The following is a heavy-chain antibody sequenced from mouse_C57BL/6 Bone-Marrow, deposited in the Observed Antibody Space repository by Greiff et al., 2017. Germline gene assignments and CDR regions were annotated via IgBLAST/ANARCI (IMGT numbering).Heavy chain of an antibody. V-gene: IGHV5-17*01. CDR2: ISSGSSTI. CDR3: ARVYSNDFAWFAY. Sequence: VQLQQSGRGLVKPGGSLKLSCAASGFTFSDYGMHWVRQAPEKGLEWVAYISSGSSTIYYADTVKGRFTISRDNANNPLFLQMTSLRSASTAMYYCARVYSNDFAWFAYWGQGTLVTVSA. CDR1: GFTFSDYG. D-gene: IGHD2-5*01. J-gene: IGHJ3*01.